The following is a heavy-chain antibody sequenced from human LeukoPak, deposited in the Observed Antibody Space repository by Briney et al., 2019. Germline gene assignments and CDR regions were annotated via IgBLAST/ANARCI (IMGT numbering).Heavy chain of an antibody. D-gene: IGHD6-19*01. V-gene: IGHV3-30*02. CDR3: AKEFQQWFPFDN. CDR1: GFRFITYG. CDR2: ITFDGYSA. J-gene: IGHJ4*02. Sequence: GGSRKPSGARSGFRFITYGMPWVRQAPGKGLEGVAFITFDGYSAYYADSLRGRITISRDNSINTLYLQVNSLRAEDTAVYYCAKEFQQWFPFDNCGQGTLVTVSS.